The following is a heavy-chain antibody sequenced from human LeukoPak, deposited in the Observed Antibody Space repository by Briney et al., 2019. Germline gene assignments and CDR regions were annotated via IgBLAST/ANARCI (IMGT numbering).Heavy chain of an antibody. CDR2: IKQDGSEK. CDR1: GSTFSSYW. CDR3: ARGGGYYYFDY. Sequence: PGGSLRLSCAASGSTFSSYWMSWVRQAPGKGLEWVANIKQDGSEKYYVDSVKGRFTISRDKAKNSLYLQMNSLRAEDTAVYYCARGGGYYYFDYWGQGTLVTVSS. J-gene: IGHJ4*02. V-gene: IGHV3-7*01. D-gene: IGHD3-22*01.